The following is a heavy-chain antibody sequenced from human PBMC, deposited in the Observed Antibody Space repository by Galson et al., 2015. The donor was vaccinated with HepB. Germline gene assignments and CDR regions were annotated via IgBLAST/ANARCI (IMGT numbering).Heavy chain of an antibody. J-gene: IGHJ1*01. D-gene: IGHD6-13*01. CDR1: GGTFSSHA. Sequence: SVKVSCKASGGTFSSHAISWVRQAPGQGLEWMGGIIPIFGTANYAQKFQGRVTITADESTSTAYMELSSLRSEDTAVYYCACPGIAAAGTFAEYFQHWGQGTLVTVSS. V-gene: IGHV1-69*13. CDR2: IIPIFGTA. CDR3: ACPGIAAAGTFAEYFQH.